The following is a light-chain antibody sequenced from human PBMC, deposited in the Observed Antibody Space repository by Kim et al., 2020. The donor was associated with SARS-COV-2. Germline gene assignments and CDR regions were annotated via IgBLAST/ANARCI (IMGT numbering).Light chain of an antibody. V-gene: IGKV3-20*01. CDR2: GAS. J-gene: IGKJ4*01. Sequence: GERATLSCRASQSVSSSYLAWYQQKPGQAPRLLIYGASSRATGIPDRFSGSGSGTDFTLTISRLEPEDFAVYYCQQYGSSPPDLTFGGGTKVDIK. CDR1: QSVSSSY. CDR3: QQYGSSPPDLT.